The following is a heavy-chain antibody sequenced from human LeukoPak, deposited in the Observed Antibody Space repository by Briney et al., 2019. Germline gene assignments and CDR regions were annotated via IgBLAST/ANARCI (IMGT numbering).Heavy chain of an antibody. CDR2: ISSSSSYI. D-gene: IGHD2-21*02. V-gene: IGHV3-21*01. J-gene: IGHJ4*02. Sequence: GGSLRLSCAASGFTFSSYSMNWVRQAPGKGLEWVSSISSSSSYIYYADSVKGRFTISRDNAKNSLYLQMNSLGAEDTAVYYCARDDFFGVVTAIAYWGQGTLVTVSS. CDR3: ARDDFFGVVTAIAY. CDR1: GFTFSSYS.